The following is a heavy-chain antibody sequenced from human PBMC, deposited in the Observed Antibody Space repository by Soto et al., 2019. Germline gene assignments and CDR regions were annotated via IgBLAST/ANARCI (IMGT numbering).Heavy chain of an antibody. Sequence: EVQLVESGGGLVQPGGSLRLSCAASGFTFDDYAIHWVRQTPGKGLEWVSGISWNGAATGYADSVKGRFTISRDNAKNALYLRMNSRRNEDTAIYYCANLPLYGSGVDCWGQGTLVSVSS. V-gene: IGHV3-9*01. CDR1: GFTFDDYA. D-gene: IGHD3-10*01. CDR2: ISWNGAAT. CDR3: ANLPLYGSGVDC. J-gene: IGHJ4*02.